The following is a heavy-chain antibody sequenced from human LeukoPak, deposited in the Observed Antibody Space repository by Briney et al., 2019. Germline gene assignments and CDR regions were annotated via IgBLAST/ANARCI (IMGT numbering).Heavy chain of an antibody. CDR1: GYTYTTDG. CDR3: ARDRGIAEADSFDP. J-gene: IGHJ5*02. Sequence: GALVKVSCKASGYTYTTDGISRVRQAPGQGLEWMGWIDTYSGKTNYAQKFQGRVTMTSDTSTSTAYMELRSLRSDDTAVYYCARDRGIAEADSFDPWGQGTLVSVSS. V-gene: IGHV1-18*01. CDR2: IDTYSGKT. D-gene: IGHD6-13*01.